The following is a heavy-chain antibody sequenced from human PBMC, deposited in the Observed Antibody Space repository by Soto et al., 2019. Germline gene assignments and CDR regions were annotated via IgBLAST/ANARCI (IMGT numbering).Heavy chain of an antibody. CDR1: GLTFDDYA. J-gene: IGHJ4*02. D-gene: IGHD3-22*01. CDR3: AKGYYYDSSGYYSN. Sequence: PGGSLRLACAASGLTFDDYAMHWVLQAPGKGLEWVSGINWNSVTFDYADSVKGRFTISRDNSKNTDYLQMNSLRAEDTAVYYCAKGYYYDSSGYYSNWGQGALVTVSS. V-gene: IGHV3-9*01. CDR2: INWNSVTF.